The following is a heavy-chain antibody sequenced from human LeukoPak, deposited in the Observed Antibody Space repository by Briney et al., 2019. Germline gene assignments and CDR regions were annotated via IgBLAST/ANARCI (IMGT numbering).Heavy chain of an antibody. V-gene: IGHV4-59*12. CDR2: IYYSGST. CDR1: GGSISSYY. CDR3: ATGGIAVAGNWFDP. J-gene: IGHJ5*02. D-gene: IGHD6-19*01. Sequence: SEAPSLTCTVSGGSISSYYWSWIRQPPGKGLEWIGYIYYSGSTNYNPSLKSRVTISVDTSKNQFSLKLSSVTAADTAVYYCATGGIAVAGNWFDPWGQGTLVTVSS.